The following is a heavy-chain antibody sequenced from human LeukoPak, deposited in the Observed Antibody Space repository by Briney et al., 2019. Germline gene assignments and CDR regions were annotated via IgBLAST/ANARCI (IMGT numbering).Heavy chain of an antibody. CDR3: ARDSSGKNDY. D-gene: IGHD1-26*01. CDR2: INIDGRST. CDR1: GFTFSNYW. Sequence: PGGSLRLSCAASGFTFSNYWMHWVRQAPGQGLIWVSHINIDGRSTTYAASVKGRFTISRDNAKNTLYLQMTGLRAEDTAMYYCARDSSGKNDYWGQGTLVTVSS. J-gene: IGHJ4*02. V-gene: IGHV3-74*01.